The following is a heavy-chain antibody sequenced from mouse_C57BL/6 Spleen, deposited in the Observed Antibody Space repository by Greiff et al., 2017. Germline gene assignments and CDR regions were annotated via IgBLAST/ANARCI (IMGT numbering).Heavy chain of an antibody. V-gene: IGHV1-81*01. Sequence: QVQLQQSGAELVRPGASVKLSCKASGYTFTSYGISWVKQRPGQGLEWIGEIYPRGGNTYYNEKFKGKATLTADKSSSTAYMALRSLTSEASAIYFYSRGDYCSSSYPYCDDWGQGTTLTVSS. D-gene: IGHD1-1*01. J-gene: IGHJ2*01. CDR2: IYPRGGNT. CDR1: GYTFTSYG. CDR3: SRGDYCSSSYPYCDD.